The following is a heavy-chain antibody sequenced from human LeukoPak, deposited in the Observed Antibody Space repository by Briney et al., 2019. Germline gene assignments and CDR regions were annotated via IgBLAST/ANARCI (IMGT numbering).Heavy chain of an antibody. CDR2: INPNNGGT. CDR3: ARDWRLRYYFDY. V-gene: IGHV1-2*02. CDR1: GYTFSGYY. Sequence: ASVKVSCTASGYTFSGYYMHWVRQAPGQGLEWMGWINPNNGGTHYAQKFQGRVTMTRDTPISTAYMELSRLRSDDTAVYYCARDWRLRYYFDYWGQRTLVTVSS. J-gene: IGHJ4*02.